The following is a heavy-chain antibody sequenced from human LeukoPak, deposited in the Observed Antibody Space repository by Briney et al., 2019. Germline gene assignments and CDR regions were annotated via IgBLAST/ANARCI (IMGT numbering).Heavy chain of an antibody. Sequence: GGSLRLSCAASGFTFSSYGMHWVRQAPGKGLEWVAFIRYDGSNKYYADSVKGRFTISRDNSKNTLYLQMNSLRAEDTAVYYCASGCGGDCYDYYGMDVWGQGTTVTVSS. CDR1: GFTFSSYG. V-gene: IGHV3-30*02. CDR2: IRYDGSNK. CDR3: ASGCGGDCYDYYGMDV. D-gene: IGHD2-21*02. J-gene: IGHJ6*02.